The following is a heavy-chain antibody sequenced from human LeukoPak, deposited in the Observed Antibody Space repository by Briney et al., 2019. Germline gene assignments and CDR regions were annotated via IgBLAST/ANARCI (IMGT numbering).Heavy chain of an antibody. CDR3: AREPNHNIAVALNAP. CDR2: ISSSSSTI. J-gene: IGHJ5*02. V-gene: IGHV3-48*04. CDR1: GFTLSSYS. D-gene: IGHD6-19*01. Sequence: GGSLRLSCAASGFTLSSYSMNWVRQAPGKGLEWVSYISSSSSTIYYADSVKGRFTISRDNAKNSLYLQMNSLRAEDTAVYYCAREPNHNIAVALNAPWGQGALVTVSS.